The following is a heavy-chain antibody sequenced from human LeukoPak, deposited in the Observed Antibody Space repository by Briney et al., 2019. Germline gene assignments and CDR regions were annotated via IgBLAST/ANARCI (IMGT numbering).Heavy chain of an antibody. J-gene: IGHJ4*02. CDR1: GFTFSSYA. Sequence: GGSLRLSCAASGFTFSSYAMHWVRQAPGKGLEWVAVISYDGSNKYYADSVKGRFTISRDNSKNTLYLQMNSLRAEDTAVYYCAREGDHDIELVRDWGQGTLVTVSS. CDR3: AREGDHDIELVRD. V-gene: IGHV3-30-3*01. CDR2: ISYDGSNK. D-gene: IGHD2-8*02.